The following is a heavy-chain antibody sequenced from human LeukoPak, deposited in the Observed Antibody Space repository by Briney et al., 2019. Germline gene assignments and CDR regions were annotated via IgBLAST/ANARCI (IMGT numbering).Heavy chain of an antibody. V-gene: IGHV3-66*01. D-gene: IGHD3-22*01. CDR1: GFTVSSNY. Sequence: GGSLRLSRAASGFTVSSNYMAWVRQAPGKGLEWVSVIYDGGFTDYTDSVKGRFTISRDNSKNTLYLQMNSLRAEDTAVYYCAKRSGGYYDSSGYYEDYWGQGTLVTVSS. CDR2: IYDGGFT. J-gene: IGHJ4*02. CDR3: AKRSGGYYDSSGYYEDY.